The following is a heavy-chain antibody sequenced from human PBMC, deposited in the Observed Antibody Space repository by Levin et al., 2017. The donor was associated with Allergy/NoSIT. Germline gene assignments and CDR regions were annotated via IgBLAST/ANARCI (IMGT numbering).Heavy chain of an antibody. J-gene: IGHJ6*02. V-gene: IGHV3-7*01. CDR2: IDQDGSEI. Sequence: GGSLRLSCAASGFTFSSYWASWVRQAPGKGLEWVANIDQDGSEIYYVDSVKGRFTISRDDAKNSLYLQMNSLRAEDTAVYYCARDHRRYSGTSIGYYGMDVWGQGTTVTVSS. D-gene: IGHD1-26*01. CDR3: ARDHRRYSGTSIGYYGMDV. CDR1: GFTFSSYW.